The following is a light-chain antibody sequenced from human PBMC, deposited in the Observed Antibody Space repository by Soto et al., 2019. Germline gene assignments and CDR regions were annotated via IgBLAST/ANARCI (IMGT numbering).Light chain of an antibody. CDR1: QGLSSNY. J-gene: IGKJ5*01. Sequence: EIVLTQSPGTLSLSPGERATLSCRASQGLSSNYLAWYQQKPGQAPRLLIYGVSSRATGVPVSFSGSGSGTDFTLTISRLEPEDFAVYYCQQYVSAPITFGQGTRLEIK. CDR3: QQYVSAPIT. CDR2: GVS. V-gene: IGKV3-20*01.